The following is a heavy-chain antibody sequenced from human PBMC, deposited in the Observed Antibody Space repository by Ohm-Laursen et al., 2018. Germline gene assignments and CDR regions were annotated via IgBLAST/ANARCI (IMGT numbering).Heavy chain of an antibody. CDR3: AKRVGPRDYDYYGMDV. D-gene: IGHD5-24*01. CDR1: GFTFSSYA. J-gene: IGHJ6*02. Sequence: SLRLSCTASGFTFSSYAMSWVRQAPGKGLEWVSTISDGGGNTFYADSVRGRFTISRDNSKNTLYLQMNSLRAEDTAVYYCAKRVGPRDYDYYGMDVWGQGTTVTVSS. CDR2: ISDGGGNT. V-gene: IGHV3-23*01.